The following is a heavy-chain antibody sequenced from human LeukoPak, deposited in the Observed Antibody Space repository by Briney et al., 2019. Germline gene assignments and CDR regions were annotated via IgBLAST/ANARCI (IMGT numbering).Heavy chain of an antibody. Sequence: PGGSLRLSCAASGFIFSGYWMSWVRQAPGKGLEGVANIKQDGSETYYVDSVKGRFTISRDNAKNSLYLQMNSLRGEDTAVYYCAREDVITTTEDYWGQGTLVTVSS. CDR2: IKQDGSET. CDR1: GFIFSGYW. CDR3: AREDVITTTEDY. D-gene: IGHD4/OR15-4a*01. J-gene: IGHJ4*02. V-gene: IGHV3-7*03.